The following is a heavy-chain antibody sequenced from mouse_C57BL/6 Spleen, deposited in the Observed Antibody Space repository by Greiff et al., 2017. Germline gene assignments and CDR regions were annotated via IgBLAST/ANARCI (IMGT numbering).Heavy chain of an antibody. Sequence: QVQLQQSGAELVRPGTSVKVSCKASGYAFTNYLIEWVKQRPGQGLEWIGVINPGSGGTNYNEKFKGKATLTADKSSSTAYMQLSSLTSEDSAVYFCARGSRGLYYDYDGGFAYWGQGTLVTVSA. D-gene: IGHD2-4*01. J-gene: IGHJ3*01. CDR3: ARGSRGLYYDYDGGFAY. V-gene: IGHV1-54*01. CDR2: INPGSGGT. CDR1: GYAFTNYL.